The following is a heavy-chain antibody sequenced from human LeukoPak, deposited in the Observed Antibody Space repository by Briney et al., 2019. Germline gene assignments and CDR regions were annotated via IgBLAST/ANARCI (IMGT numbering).Heavy chain of an antibody. CDR3: ARSPVRHIVVVIKHYWYFDL. CDR1: GGSISSGDYY. Sequence: SETLSLTCTVSGGSISSGDYYWSWIRQPPGKGLEWIGYIYYSGSTNYNPSLKSRVTISVDTSKNQFSLKLSSVTAADTAVYYCARSPVRHIVVVIKHYWYFDLWGRGTLVTVCS. J-gene: IGHJ2*01. D-gene: IGHD3-22*01. V-gene: IGHV4-61*08. CDR2: IYYSGST.